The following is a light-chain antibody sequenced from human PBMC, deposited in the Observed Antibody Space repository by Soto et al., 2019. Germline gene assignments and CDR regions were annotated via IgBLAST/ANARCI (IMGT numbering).Light chain of an antibody. CDR3: QQRSNWPRT. Sequence: DIALTQSPVTLSLSPGERATVYCGASQRVSSSYLAWYQQKPGQAPRLLIYDVSNRATGIPARFSGSGSGTDFTLTISSLEPEDFAVYYCQQRSNWPRTFGQGTKVDNK. J-gene: IGKJ1*01. CDR2: DVS. CDR1: QRVSSSY. V-gene: IGKV3D-20*02.